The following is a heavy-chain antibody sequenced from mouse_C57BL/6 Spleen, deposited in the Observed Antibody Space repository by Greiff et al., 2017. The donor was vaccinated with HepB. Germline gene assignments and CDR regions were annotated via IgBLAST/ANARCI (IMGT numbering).Heavy chain of an antibody. V-gene: IGHV1-50*01. D-gene: IGHD3-2*02. CDR1: GYTFTSYW. CDR2: IDPSDSYT. J-gene: IGHJ3*01. Sequence: QVQLKQPGAELVKPGASVKLSCKASGYTFTSYWMQWVKQRPGQGLEWIGEIDPSDSYTNYNQKFKGKATLTVDTSSSTAYMQLSSLTSEDSAVYYCARVDSSGYSAYWGQGTLVTVSA. CDR3: ARVDSSGYSAY.